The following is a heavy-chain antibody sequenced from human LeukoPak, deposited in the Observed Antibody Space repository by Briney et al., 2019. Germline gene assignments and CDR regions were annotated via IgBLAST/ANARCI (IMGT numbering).Heavy chain of an antibody. CDR3: ASQLGDASDI. D-gene: IGHD6-13*01. CDR2: IRYDGSNK. V-gene: IGHV3-30*02. J-gene: IGHJ3*02. CDR1: GFTFNSYG. Sequence: PGGSLRLSCAASGFTFNSYGMHWVRQAPGKGLEWVAFIRYDGSNKYYADSVKGRFTISRDNSKNTLYLQMNNLRAEDTAVYYCASQLGDASDIWGQGTMVTVSS.